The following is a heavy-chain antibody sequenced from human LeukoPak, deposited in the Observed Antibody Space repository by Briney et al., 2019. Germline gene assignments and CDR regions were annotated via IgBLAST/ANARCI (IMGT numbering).Heavy chain of an antibody. CDR1: GFTFSSYG. J-gene: IGHJ6*03. CDR3: ARVGEAYCGGDCYRPPPYMDV. V-gene: IGHV3-33*01. D-gene: IGHD2-21*02. CDR2: IWYDGSNK. Sequence: GGSLRLSCAASGFTFSSYGMHWVRQAPGKGLEWVAVIWYDGSNKYYADSVKGRFTISRDNSKNTVYLQMNSLRAEDTAVYYCARVGEAYCGGDCYRPPPYMDVWGKGTTVTVSS.